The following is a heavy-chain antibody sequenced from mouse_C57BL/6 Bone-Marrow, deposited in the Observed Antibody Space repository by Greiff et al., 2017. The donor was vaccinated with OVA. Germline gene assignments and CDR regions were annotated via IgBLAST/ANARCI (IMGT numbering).Heavy chain of an antibody. CDR1: GYTFTSYG. Sequence: VNLVESGAELARPGASVKLSCKASGYTFTSYGISWVKQRTGQGLEWIGEIYPRSGNTYYNEKFKGKATLTADKSSSTAYMELRSLTSEDSAVYFCARSNGPAWFAYWGQGTLVTVSA. V-gene: IGHV1-81*01. J-gene: IGHJ3*01. CDR3: ARSNGPAWFAY. CDR2: IYPRSGNT. D-gene: IGHD2-5*01.